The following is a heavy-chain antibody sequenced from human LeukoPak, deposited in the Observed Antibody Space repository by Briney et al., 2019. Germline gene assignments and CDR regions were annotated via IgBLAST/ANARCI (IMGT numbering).Heavy chain of an antibody. CDR3: ARDSTYYYDSGSSGPHYFDN. Sequence: PGGSLRLSCAASGFTFSNYAMHWVRQAPGKGLEWVSLISSGGTYEYYADSVKGRFTTSRDSSKNTLYLQLNSLRAEDTAVYYCARDSTYYYDSGSSGPHYFDNWGQGTLVTVTS. CDR1: GFTFSNYA. V-gene: IGHV3-30*01. CDR2: ISSGGTYE. D-gene: IGHD3-10*01. J-gene: IGHJ4*02.